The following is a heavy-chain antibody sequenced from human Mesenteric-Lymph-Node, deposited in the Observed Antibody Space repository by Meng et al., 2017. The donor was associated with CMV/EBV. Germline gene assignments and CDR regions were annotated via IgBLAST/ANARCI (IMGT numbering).Heavy chain of an antibody. J-gene: IGHJ6*02. CDR2: IYYSGST. D-gene: IGHD2-2*01. CDR1: GGSVSSGSYY. V-gene: IGHV4-61*01. CDR3: ARVIVVVPAASYYYYGMDV. Sequence: SETLSLTCTVSGGSVSSGSYYWSWIRQPPGKGLEWIGYIYYSGSTNYNPSLKSRVTISVDTSKNQFSLKLSSVTAADTAVYYCARVIVVVPAASYYYYGMDVWGQGTTVTVSS.